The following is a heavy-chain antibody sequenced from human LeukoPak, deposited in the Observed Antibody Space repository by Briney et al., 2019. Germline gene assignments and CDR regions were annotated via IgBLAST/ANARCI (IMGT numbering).Heavy chain of an antibody. CDR1: GFTFTNYA. V-gene: IGHV3-23*01. CDR2: TVGSRPDT. D-gene: IGHD2-8*01. CDR3: TKAPRNSCTDAFCYPIDH. Sequence: GGSLRLSCAASGFTFTNYAMSWVRQTPGKGLEWVAATVGSRPDTYHADSVKGRFTVSRDNSRNTLYLQMNSLRVEATAIYYCTKAPRNSCTDAFCYPIDHWGQGTLVTGSS. J-gene: IGHJ4*02.